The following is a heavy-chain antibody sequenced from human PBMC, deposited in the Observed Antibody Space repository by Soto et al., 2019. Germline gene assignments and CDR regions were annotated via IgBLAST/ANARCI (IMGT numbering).Heavy chain of an antibody. CDR3: ARDWGSSSSHYYFDY. CDR1: GGTFSSYA. D-gene: IGHD6-6*01. CDR2: IIPIFGIA. V-gene: IGHV1-69*13. Sequence: SVKVSCKASGGTFSSYAISWVRQAPGQGLEWMGGIIPIFGIANYAQKFQGRVTITADESTSTAYMELSSLRSEDTAVYYCARDWGSSSSHYYFDYWGQGTLVTVSS. J-gene: IGHJ4*02.